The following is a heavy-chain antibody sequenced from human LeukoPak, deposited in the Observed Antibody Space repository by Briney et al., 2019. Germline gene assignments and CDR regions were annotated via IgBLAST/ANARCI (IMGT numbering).Heavy chain of an antibody. V-gene: IGHV3-30*02. CDR1: AAIFSSTA. J-gene: IGHJ4*02. CDR2: IRYDGSSK. CDR3: ARGPSGYHNT. Sequence: GGSLRLSCTASAAIFSSTAMHWVRQAPGKGLEWVAFIRYDGSSKYYADSVKGRFTISRDNAKNSLYLQMNSLRAEDTAVYYCARGPSGYHNTGGQGTLVTVSS. D-gene: IGHD5-12*01.